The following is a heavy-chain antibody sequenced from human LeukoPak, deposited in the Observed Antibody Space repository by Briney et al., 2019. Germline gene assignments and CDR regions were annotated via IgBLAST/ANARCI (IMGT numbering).Heavy chain of an antibody. Sequence: SETLSLTCTVSGGSISSYYWSWIRQPPGKGLEWIGYIYDSGSTNYNPSLKSRVTISVDASKNHFSLKLNSVTAADTAVYYCVRASGWYFYWGQGTLVTVSS. V-gene: IGHV4-59*01. CDR3: VRASGWYFY. J-gene: IGHJ4*02. CDR2: IYDSGST. D-gene: IGHD6-19*01. CDR1: GGSISSYY.